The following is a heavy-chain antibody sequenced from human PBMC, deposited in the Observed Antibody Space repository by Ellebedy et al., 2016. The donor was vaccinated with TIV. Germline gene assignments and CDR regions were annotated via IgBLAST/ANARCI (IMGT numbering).Heavy chain of an antibody. CDR1: GFTFSKHA. Sequence: GQSLKISCAASGFTFSKHAMSWVREAPGKGLAWISGVSDAGFSTYNADSVKGRFTISRDNSKNTLYLQMNSLSAEDTAVYYCARGRGSGWYMYPINNWGHGTVVTVSS. J-gene: IGHJ4*01. CDR2: VSDAGFST. V-gene: IGHV3-23*01. CDR3: ARGRGSGWYMYPINN. D-gene: IGHD6-19*01.